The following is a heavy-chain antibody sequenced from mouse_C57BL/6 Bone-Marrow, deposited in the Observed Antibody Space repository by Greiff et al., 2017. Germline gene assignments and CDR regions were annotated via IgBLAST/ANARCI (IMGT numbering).Heavy chain of an antibody. D-gene: IGHD1-1*01. Sequence: EVKLVESGEGLVKPGGSLKLSCAASGFTFSSYAMSWVRQTPEKRLEWVAYISSGGDYIYYADTVKGRFTISRDNARNTLYLQMSSLKSEDTAMYYCTREFITTVVAPDYWGQGTTLTVSS. J-gene: IGHJ2*01. CDR2: ISSGGDYI. CDR3: TREFITTVVAPDY. CDR1: GFTFSSYA. V-gene: IGHV5-9-1*02.